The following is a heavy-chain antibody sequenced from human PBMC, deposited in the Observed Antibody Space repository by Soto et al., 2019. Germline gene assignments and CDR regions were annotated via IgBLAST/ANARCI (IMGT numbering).Heavy chain of an antibody. Sequence: GGSLRLSCAASGFTFSSYSMNWVRQAPGKGLEWVSYISSSSSTIYYADSVKGRFTISRDNAKNSLYLQMNSLRDEDTAVYYCASPQGSGSPFYGMDVWGQGTTVTVSS. J-gene: IGHJ6*02. CDR1: GFTFSSYS. V-gene: IGHV3-48*02. CDR2: ISSSSSTI. D-gene: IGHD3-10*01. CDR3: ASPQGSGSPFYGMDV.